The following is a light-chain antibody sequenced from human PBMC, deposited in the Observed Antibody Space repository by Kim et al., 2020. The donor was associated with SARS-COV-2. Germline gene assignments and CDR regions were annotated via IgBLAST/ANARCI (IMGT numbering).Light chain of an antibody. J-gene: IGLJ3*02. CDR1: SNNVANQG. CDR3: SAWDSSLSAWV. CDR2: RNN. V-gene: IGLV10-54*01. Sequence: HTPELTCTGNSNNVANQGAAWLQHHQGHPPKLLSYRNNNRPSGISERLSASRSGNTASLTITGLQPEDEADYYCSAWDSSLSAWVFGGGTQLTVL.